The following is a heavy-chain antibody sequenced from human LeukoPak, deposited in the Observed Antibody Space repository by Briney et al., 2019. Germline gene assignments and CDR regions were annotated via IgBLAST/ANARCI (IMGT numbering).Heavy chain of an antibody. CDR1: GYTFTGYY. J-gene: IGHJ4*02. CDR2: INPDSGGT. CDR3: ARFAVTMVRGVIIDPNFDY. D-gene: IGHD3-10*01. Sequence: ASVKVSCKASGYTFTGYYMHWVRQAPGQGLEWMGWINPDSGGTNYAQKFQGRVTMTRDTSISTAYMELSRLRSDDTAVYYCARFAVTMVRGVIIDPNFDYWGQGTLVTVSS. V-gene: IGHV1-2*02.